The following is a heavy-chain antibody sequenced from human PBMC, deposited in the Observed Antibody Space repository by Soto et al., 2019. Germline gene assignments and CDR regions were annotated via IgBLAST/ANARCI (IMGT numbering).Heavy chain of an antibody. J-gene: IGHJ6*02. CDR2: ISYDGSNK. CDR1: GFTFSSYA. V-gene: IGHV3-30-3*01. Sequence: QVQLVESGGGVVQPGRSLRLSCAASGFTFSSYAMHWVRQAPGKGLEWVAVISYDGSNKYYADSVKGRFTISRDNSKNTLYLQMNSLRAEDTAVYYCARDGAYDGSGSYWPRIYYYYYGMDVWGQGTTVTVSS. D-gene: IGHD3-10*01. CDR3: ARDGAYDGSGSYWPRIYYYYYGMDV.